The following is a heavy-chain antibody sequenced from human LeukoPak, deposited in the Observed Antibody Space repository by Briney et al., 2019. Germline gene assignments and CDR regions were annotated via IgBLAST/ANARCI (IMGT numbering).Heavy chain of an antibody. D-gene: IGHD6-19*01. CDR3: ARAESGWYDY. Sequence: GASVKVSCKASGYTFTSYGFSWVRQAPGQGLEWMGWISTYNVNTKYAQKFQGRGTLTTDTSTRTVFMDLRSLTSDATAVYCCARAESGWYDYWGQGTLVTVSS. CDR1: GYTFTSYG. V-gene: IGHV1-18*01. CDR2: ISTYNVNT. J-gene: IGHJ4*02.